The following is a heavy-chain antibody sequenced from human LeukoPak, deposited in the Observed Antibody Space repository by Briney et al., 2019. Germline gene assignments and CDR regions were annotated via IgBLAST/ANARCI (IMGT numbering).Heavy chain of an antibody. Sequence: GGSLRLSCAVSGFTVSSNNMNWVRQAPGNGLEWVSVIYSSGSTYYADSVKGRFTISRDNSKNTLYLQMTSLRAEDTAVYYCAREYRGSRRSDAFDIWGQGTMVTVSS. CDR3: AREYRGSRRSDAFDI. D-gene: IGHD3-10*01. V-gene: IGHV3-53*01. CDR2: IYSSGST. J-gene: IGHJ3*02. CDR1: GFTVSSNN.